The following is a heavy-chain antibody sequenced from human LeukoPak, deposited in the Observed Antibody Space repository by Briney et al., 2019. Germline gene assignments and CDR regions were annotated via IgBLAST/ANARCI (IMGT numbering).Heavy chain of an antibody. CDR3: ATRYMYSSSWYGGAFDI. D-gene: IGHD6-13*01. CDR2: ISYDGSNK. V-gene: IGHV3-30*03. CDR1: GFTFSSYG. J-gene: IGHJ3*02. Sequence: GRSLRLSCAASGFTFSSYGMHWVRQAPGKGLEWVAVISYDGSNKYYADSVKGRFTISRDNSKNTLYLQMNSLRAEDTAVYYCATRYMYSSSWYGGAFDIWGQGTMVTVSS.